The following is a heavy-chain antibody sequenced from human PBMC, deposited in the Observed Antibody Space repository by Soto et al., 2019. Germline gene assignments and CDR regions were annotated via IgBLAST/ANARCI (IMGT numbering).Heavy chain of an antibody. CDR2: INHAGST. J-gene: IGHJ4*02. V-gene: IGHV4-59*01. CDR3: ATFRRNYFDN. CDR1: GDSISGFY. D-gene: IGHD3-16*01. Sequence: QVQLQESGPGLVKPSETLSLTCTVSGDSISGFYWSWIRQPPGKGLEWIGYINHAGSTYYSPSLQSRGTMSLDSSKNQFSLILTSVIAADTAVYFCATFRRNYFDNWGQGTLVTVSS.